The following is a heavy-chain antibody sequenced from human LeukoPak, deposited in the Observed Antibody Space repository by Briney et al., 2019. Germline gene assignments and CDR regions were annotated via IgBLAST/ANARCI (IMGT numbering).Heavy chain of an antibody. CDR3: AGIVGARPYNWFDP. J-gene: IGHJ5*02. Sequence: PSETLSLTCTVSGGSISSYYWSWIRQPPGKRLEWIGYIYYSGSTNYNPSLKSRVTTAVDTSKNQFSLKLSSVTAAATAVYYCAGIVGARPYNWFDPWGQGTLVTVSS. CDR1: GGSISSYY. CDR2: IYYSGST. V-gene: IGHV4-59*01. D-gene: IGHD1-26*01.